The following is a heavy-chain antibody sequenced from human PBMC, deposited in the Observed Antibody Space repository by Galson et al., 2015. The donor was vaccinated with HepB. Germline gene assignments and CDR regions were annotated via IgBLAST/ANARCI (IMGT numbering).Heavy chain of an antibody. V-gene: IGHV5-10-1*01. Sequence: QSGAEVKKHGESLRISCKGSGYSFTSYWISWVRQMPGKGLEWMGRIDPSDSYTNYSPSFQGHVTISADKSISTAYLQWSSLKASDTAMYYCARRGDYGDYYYYYGMDVWGQGTTVTVSS. J-gene: IGHJ6*02. D-gene: IGHD4-17*01. CDR3: ARRGDYGDYYYYYGMDV. CDR2: IDPSDSYT. CDR1: GYSFTSYW.